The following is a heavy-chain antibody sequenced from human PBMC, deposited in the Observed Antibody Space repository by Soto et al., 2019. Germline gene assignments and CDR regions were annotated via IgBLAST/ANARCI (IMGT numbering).Heavy chain of an antibody. D-gene: IGHD3-3*01. CDR2: ISAYNGNT. J-gene: IGHJ6*04. Sequence: ASVKVSCKASGYTFTSYGISWVRQAPGQGLEWMGWISAYNGNTNYAQKLQGRVTMTTDTSTSTAYMELRSLRSDDTAVYYCARGSSTYYDFWSGYPRYYYYYYGKDVWGEGTTVTVSS. CDR1: GYTFTSYG. V-gene: IGHV1-18*01. CDR3: ARGSSTYYDFWSGYPRYYYYYYGKDV.